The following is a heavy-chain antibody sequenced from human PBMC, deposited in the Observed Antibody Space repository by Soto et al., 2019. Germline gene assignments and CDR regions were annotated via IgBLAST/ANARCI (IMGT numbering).Heavy chain of an antibody. J-gene: IGHJ3*02. D-gene: IGHD6-19*01. CDR1: GGSISSYY. Sequence: SETLSLTCTVSGGSISSYYWSWIRLPPGKGMEWIGYSYYSGSTNYNPSLKSRVTISVDTSKNQFSLKLSSVTAADTAVYYCLRHRERGSSGWYADDAFHIWGQGTMVTVS. CDR3: LRHRERGSSGWYADDAFHI. CDR2: SYYSGST. V-gene: IGHV4-59*08.